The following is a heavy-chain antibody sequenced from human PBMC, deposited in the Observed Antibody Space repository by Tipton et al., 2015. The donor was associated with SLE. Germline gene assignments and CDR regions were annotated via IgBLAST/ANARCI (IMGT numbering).Heavy chain of an antibody. V-gene: IGHV4-39*07. Sequence: TLSLTCTVSGGSLSSYYWGWIRQPPGKGLEWIASISYSGATYYNPSLKSRVIISLDTSRNHFSLKLTSVTAADTAVYYCARAGGGDSNWFDPWGQGTLVTVSS. CDR2: ISYSGAT. CDR1: GGSLSSYY. CDR3: ARAGGGDSNWFDP. D-gene: IGHD2-21*01. J-gene: IGHJ5*02.